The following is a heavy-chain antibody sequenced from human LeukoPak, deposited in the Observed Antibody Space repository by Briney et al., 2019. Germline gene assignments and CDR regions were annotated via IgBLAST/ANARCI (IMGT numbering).Heavy chain of an antibody. D-gene: IGHD3-10*01. CDR2: MNPNSGNT. CDR3: ARGPSLVRGVIMPGSVGGMDV. V-gene: IGHV1-8*02. J-gene: IGHJ6*02. Sequence: GASVKVSCKASGYTFTSYDINWVRQAPGQGPEWMGWMNPNSGNTRYAQKVQGRITMTGDTSISTAYMELSSLRSEDTAVYYCARGPSLVRGVIMPGSVGGMDVWGQGTTVTVSS. CDR1: GYTFTSYD.